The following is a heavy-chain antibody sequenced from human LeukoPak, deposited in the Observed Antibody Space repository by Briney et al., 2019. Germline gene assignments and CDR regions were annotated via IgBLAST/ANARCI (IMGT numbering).Heavy chain of an antibody. V-gene: IGHV4-59*01. D-gene: IGHD6-19*01. CDR3: ARGSGWYWY. J-gene: IGHJ4*02. CDR2: IYYSGST. Sequence: PSETLSLTCTVSGGSISSYYWSWIRQPPGKGLEWIGYIYYSGSTNYNPCLKSRVTISVDTSKNQFSLKLSSVTAADTAVYYCARGSGWYWYWGQGTLVTVSS. CDR1: GGSISSYY.